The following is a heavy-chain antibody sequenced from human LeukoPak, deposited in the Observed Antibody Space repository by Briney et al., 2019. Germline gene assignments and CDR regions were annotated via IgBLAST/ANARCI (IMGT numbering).Heavy chain of an antibody. Sequence: PGGSLRLSCAASGFTFSSYWMHWVRQAPGKGLVSVSRINTDGSSTSYADSVKGRFTISRDNAKNTLYLQMNSLRAEDTAVYYCARMGYSSSPPSDYWGQGTLVTVSS. D-gene: IGHD6-6*01. CDR3: ARMGYSSSPPSDY. J-gene: IGHJ4*02. CDR1: GFTFSSYW. V-gene: IGHV3-74*01. CDR2: INTDGSST.